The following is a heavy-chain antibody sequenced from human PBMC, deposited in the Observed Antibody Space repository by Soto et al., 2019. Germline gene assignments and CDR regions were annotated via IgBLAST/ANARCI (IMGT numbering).Heavy chain of an antibody. CDR2: IYWDDDK. Sequence: SGPTLVNPTQTLTLTCTFSGFSLSTSGVGVGWIRQPPGKALEWLALIYWDDDKRYSPSLKSRLTITKDTSKNQVVLTMTNMDPVDTATYYCVHRPSDWDSSSWYTDWFDPWGQGTLVTVSS. J-gene: IGHJ5*02. CDR3: VHRPSDWDSSSWYTDWFDP. CDR1: GFSLSTSGVG. D-gene: IGHD6-13*01. V-gene: IGHV2-5*02.